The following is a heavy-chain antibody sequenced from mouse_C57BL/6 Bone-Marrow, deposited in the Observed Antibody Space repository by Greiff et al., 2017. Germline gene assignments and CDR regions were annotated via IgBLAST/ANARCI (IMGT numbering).Heavy chain of an antibody. CDR3: AREGLYYYGTDYCDY. J-gene: IGHJ2*01. Sequence: VQLQQPGAELVKPGASVKMSCKASGYTFTSYWITWVKQRPGQGLEWIGDIYPGSGSTNYNEKFKSKATLTVDTSSSTAYMQLSSLTSEDSAVYYWAREGLYYYGTDYCDYWGQGTTLTVSS. V-gene: IGHV1-55*01. CDR1: GYTFTSYW. CDR2: IYPGSGST. D-gene: IGHD1-1*01.